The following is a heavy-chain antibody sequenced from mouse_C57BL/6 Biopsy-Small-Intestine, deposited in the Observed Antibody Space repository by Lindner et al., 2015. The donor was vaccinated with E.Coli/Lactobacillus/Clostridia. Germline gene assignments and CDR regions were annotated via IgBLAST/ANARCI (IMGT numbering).Heavy chain of an antibody. J-gene: IGHJ2*01. CDR1: GFTFSDYG. CDR2: ISSGSSTI. CDR3: ARTHYYYGSSYDFDY. D-gene: IGHD1-1*01. Sequence: VQLQESGGGLVKPGGSLKLSCAASGFTFSDYGMHWVRQAPEKGLEWVAYISSGSSTIYYADTVKGRFTISRDNAKNTLFLQMTSLRSEGTAMYYCARTHYYYGSSYDFDYWGQGTTLTVSS. V-gene: IGHV5-17*01.